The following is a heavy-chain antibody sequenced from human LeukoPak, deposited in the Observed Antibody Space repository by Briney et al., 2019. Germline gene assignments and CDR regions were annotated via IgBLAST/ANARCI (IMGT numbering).Heavy chain of an antibody. CDR1: GGSISSGGYS. D-gene: IGHD1-14*01. J-gene: IGHJ3*02. Sequence: SETLSLTCTVSGGSISSGGYSWSWIRQPPGKGLEWIGYIYHSGSTYYNPSLKSRVTISVDRSKNQFSLKLSSVTAADTAVYYCARDGFAGPRNAFDIWGQGTMVTVSS. CDR2: IYHSGST. CDR3: ARDGFAGPRNAFDI. V-gene: IGHV4-30-2*01.